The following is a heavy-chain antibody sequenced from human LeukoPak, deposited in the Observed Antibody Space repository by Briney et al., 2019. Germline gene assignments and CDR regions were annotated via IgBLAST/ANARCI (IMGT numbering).Heavy chain of an antibody. CDR3: AKASGGSGSSWFLFDY. CDR2: ISGSGGST. J-gene: IGHJ4*02. Sequence: PGGSLRLSCAASGFTFSSYAMSWVRQAPGKGLEWVSAISGSGGSTYYADSVKGRFTISRDNSKNTLYLQMNSLRAEDTAVYYCAKASGGSGSSWFLFDYWGQGTLVTVSS. D-gene: IGHD6-13*01. V-gene: IGHV3-23*01. CDR1: GFTFSSYA.